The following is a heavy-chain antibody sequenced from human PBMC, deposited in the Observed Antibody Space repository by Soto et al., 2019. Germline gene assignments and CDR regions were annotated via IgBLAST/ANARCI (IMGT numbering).Heavy chain of an antibody. D-gene: IGHD4-17*01. Sequence: QVQLQQWGAGLLKPSETLSLTCAVYGGSFSGYYWSWIRQPPGKGLEWIGEINHSGSTNYNPSVKCRVAVSVDTSENQFSLKLSSVAADDTAVYYCSRWGDYSYWGQGTLVTVSS. J-gene: IGHJ4*02. CDR1: GGSFSGYY. CDR3: SRWGDYSY. CDR2: INHSGST. V-gene: IGHV4-34*01.